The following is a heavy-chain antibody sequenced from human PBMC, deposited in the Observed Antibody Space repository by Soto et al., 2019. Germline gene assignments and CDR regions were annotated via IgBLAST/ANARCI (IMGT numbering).Heavy chain of an antibody. J-gene: IGHJ6*01. Sequence: EVQLLESGGGLVQPGESLRLSCAASGFTFNSYAMNWVRQVPGKGLEWVSVISGSGGRTYYADSVKGRLTISRDNSKNTLYLQMPSLKSEETAVYYCAKDRESSDYYYGMDVW. D-gene: IGHD3-22*01. CDR2: ISGSGGRT. V-gene: IGHV3-23*01. CDR3: AKDRESSDYYYGMDV. CDR1: GFTFNSYA.